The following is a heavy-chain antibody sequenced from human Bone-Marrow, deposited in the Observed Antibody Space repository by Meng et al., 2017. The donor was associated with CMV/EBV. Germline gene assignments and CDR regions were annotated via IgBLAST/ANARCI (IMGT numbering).Heavy chain of an antibody. J-gene: IGHJ6*02. CDR3: ARDFPLSNVPAATLYYYGLDV. V-gene: IGHV1-8*03. CDR2: MNPNSGNT. CDR1: GYTFTSYD. D-gene: IGHD2-2*01. Sequence: ASVKVSCKASGYTFTSYDINWVRQATGQGLEWMGWMNPNSGNTGYAQKFQGRVTITRNTSISTAYMELSSLRSDDTATYYCARDFPLSNVPAATLYYYGLDVWGQGTTVTVSS.